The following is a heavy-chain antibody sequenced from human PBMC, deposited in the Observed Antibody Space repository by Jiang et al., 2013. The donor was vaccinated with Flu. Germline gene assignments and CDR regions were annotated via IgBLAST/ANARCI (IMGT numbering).Heavy chain of an antibody. Sequence: QLVESGGGVVQPGRSLRLSCAASGFTFNTHAMHWVRQPPGKGLEGVALISHDGTDIYYADSVRGRFTISRDNSKNILSLQMNNLRGDDTAVYYCAREYYDFWTGPVPNYYGLDVWGQGTTVTVSS. CDR2: ISHDGTDI. CDR3: AREYYDFWTGPVPNYYGLDV. J-gene: IGHJ6*02. V-gene: IGHV3-30-3*01. D-gene: IGHD3-3*01. CDR1: GFTFNTHA.